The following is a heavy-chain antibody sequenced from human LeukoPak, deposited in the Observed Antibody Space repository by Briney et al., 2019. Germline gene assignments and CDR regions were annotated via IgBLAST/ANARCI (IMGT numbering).Heavy chain of an antibody. J-gene: IGHJ6*02. V-gene: IGHV4-59*01. CDR3: AREPRYVDYYYGMDV. CDR2: IYYSGST. D-gene: IGHD5-12*01. Sequence: SETLSLTCAVYGGSFSGYYWSWIRQPPGKGLEWIGYIYYSGSTNYNPSLKSRVTISVDTSKNQFSLKLSSVTAADTAVYYCAREPRYVDYYYGMDVWGQGTTVTVSS. CDR1: GGSFSGYY.